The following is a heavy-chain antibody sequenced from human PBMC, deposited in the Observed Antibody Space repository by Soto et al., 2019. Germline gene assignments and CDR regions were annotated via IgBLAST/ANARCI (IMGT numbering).Heavy chain of an antibody. CDR1: GASISSYF. J-gene: IGHJ4*02. CDR3: ATMGTPVTGLYYFDY. V-gene: IGHV4-59*08. D-gene: IGHD4-17*01. CDR2: IYYSGTT. Sequence: SETLSLTCTVSGASISSYFWNWIRQPPGKGLEWIGYIYYSGTTYYSASLKSRVSISVDTSKNQFSLDLSSVTAADTAVYYCATMGTPVTGLYYFDYWGQGTLVTVSS.